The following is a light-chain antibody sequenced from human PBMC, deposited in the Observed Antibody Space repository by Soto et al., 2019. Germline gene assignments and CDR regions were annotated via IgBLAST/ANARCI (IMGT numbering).Light chain of an antibody. CDR2: DAS. Sequence: DIQVTPSPSTLSASVGDRVTITCRASNANITWLAWYHEKPGKAPKLLIYDASSLEGGVPSRFSGSESGTEFTLTISSLQPDDFATDFCHQYIYYRPTFVQVTKVYIK. CDR3: HQYIYYRPT. V-gene: IGKV1-5*01. CDR1: NANITW. J-gene: IGKJ1*01.